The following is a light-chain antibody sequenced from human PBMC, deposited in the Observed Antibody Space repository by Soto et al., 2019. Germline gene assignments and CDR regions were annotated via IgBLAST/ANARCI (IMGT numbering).Light chain of an antibody. CDR2: AAS. J-gene: IGKJ5*01. V-gene: IGKV1-12*01. Sequence: DIQMTQSPSTLSGSVVDRFTITCLASRCISSWLAWYQQKPGKAPNLLIYAASNLQSGVPSRFSASGSGTDFTLTINNLQPEDFATYYCQQSHTFPITFGQGTRLEIK. CDR3: QQSHTFPIT. CDR1: RCISSW.